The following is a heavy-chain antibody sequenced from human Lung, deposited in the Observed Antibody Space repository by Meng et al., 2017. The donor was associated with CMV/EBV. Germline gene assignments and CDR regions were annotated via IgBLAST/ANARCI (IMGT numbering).Heavy chain of an antibody. Sequence: SVKVSCKTSGYSFIGYYMHWVRQAPGQGLEWMGGINPILSMATYPQRFQGRVTITADKSTTTAYMELSSLRSEDTALYYCARDFKTRRGIFGTVSGGYYGMDAWGQRTTVTVSS. CDR2: INPILSMA. CDR1: GYSFIGYY. D-gene: IGHD3-3*01. V-gene: IGHV1-69*10. J-gene: IGHJ6*02. CDR3: ARDFKTRRGIFGTVSGGYYGMDA.